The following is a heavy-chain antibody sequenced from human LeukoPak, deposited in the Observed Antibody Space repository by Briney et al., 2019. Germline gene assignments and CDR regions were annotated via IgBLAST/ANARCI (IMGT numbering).Heavy chain of an antibody. CDR3: AKQGRKYYYYYMDV. J-gene: IGHJ6*03. D-gene: IGHD1-14*01. V-gene: IGHV3-23*01. CDR2: ISGSDSAT. Sequence: PGGSLRLSCAASGFTFYNSGMGWVRQAPGKGLEWVSAISGSDSATCYADSVKGRFTISRDDSRNTLYLQMNSLRAGDTAVYYCAKQGRKYYYYYMDVWGKGTTVTVSS. CDR1: GFTFYNSG.